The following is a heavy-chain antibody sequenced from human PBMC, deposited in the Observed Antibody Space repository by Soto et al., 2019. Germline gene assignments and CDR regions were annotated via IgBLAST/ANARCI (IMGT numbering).Heavy chain of an antibody. D-gene: IGHD2-21*02. V-gene: IGHV4-59*03. CDR3: ARLQYPVVTSLDV. CDR1: RGYINNYY. Sequence: SETLSLTCTVSRGYINNYYWTLIRQPPWKGLEWIGYVSYSERTNYNPSLKSRVNMFVDKSNNQFSLSLTSVTAADTSVYACARLQYPVVTSLDVWGLGTMVTVSS. CDR2: VSYSERT. J-gene: IGHJ3*01.